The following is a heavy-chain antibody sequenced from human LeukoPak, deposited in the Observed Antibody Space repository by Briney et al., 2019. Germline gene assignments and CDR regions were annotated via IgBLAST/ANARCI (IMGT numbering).Heavy chain of an antibody. D-gene: IGHD2-2*03. Sequence: SETLSLTCTVSGGSISSSSYYWGWIRQPPGKGLEWIGSIYYSGSTYYNPSLKSRVTISVDTSKNQFSLKLSSVTAADTAVYYCAHTGYCSSTSCEPRDYWGQGTLVTVSS. CDR2: IYYSGST. CDR1: GGSISSSSYY. CDR3: AHTGYCSSTSCEPRDY. V-gene: IGHV4-39*07. J-gene: IGHJ4*02.